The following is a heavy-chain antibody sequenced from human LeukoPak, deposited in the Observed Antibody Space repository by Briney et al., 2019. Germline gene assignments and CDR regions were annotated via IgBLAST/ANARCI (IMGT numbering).Heavy chain of an antibody. CDR1: GFTFSSYA. CDR2: ISYDGSNK. V-gene: IGHV3-30*01. Sequence: PGGSLGLSCAASGFTFSSYAMHWVRQAPGKGLEWVAVISYDGSNKYYADSVKGRFTISRDNSKNTLYLQMNSLRAEDTAVYYCASLLFGSGADYYYMDVWGKGTTVTVSS. D-gene: IGHD2-21*01. CDR3: ASLLFGSGADYYYMDV. J-gene: IGHJ6*03.